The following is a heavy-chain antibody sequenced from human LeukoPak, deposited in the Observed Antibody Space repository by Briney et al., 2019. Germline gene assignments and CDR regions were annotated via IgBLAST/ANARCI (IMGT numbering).Heavy chain of an antibody. CDR2: ISSGSSYK. J-gene: IGHJ3*02. D-gene: IGHD6-19*01. CDR3: ARDYQWLVPAEEYDAFDI. CDR1: GFIFSSYS. V-gene: IGHV3-21*01. Sequence: GGSLRLSCEASGFIFSSYSMNWVRQAPGKGLEWVSSISSGSSYKYYADSAKGRFTISRDNAKNSLYLQMNSLRAEDTAVYYCARDYQWLVPAEEYDAFDIWGQGTMVTVSS.